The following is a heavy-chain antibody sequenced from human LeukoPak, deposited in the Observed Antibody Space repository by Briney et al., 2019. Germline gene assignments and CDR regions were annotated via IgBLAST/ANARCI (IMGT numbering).Heavy chain of an antibody. CDR2: IYHSGST. V-gene: IGHV4-38-2*02. J-gene: IGHJ6*02. D-gene: IGHD4-23*01. CDR3: ARENSWATTVVTPSYYYGMDV. Sequence: SETLSLTCTVSGYSISSGYYWGWIRQPPGKGLEWIGSIYHSGSTYYNPSLKSRVTISVDTSKNQFSLKLSSVTAADTDVYYCARENSWATTVVTPSYYYGMDVWGQGTTVTVSS. CDR1: GYSISSGYY.